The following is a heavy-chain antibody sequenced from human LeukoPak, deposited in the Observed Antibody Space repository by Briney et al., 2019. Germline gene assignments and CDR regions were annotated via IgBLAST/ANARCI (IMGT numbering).Heavy chain of an antibody. D-gene: IGHD6-19*01. CDR2: IYYSGST. J-gene: IGHJ4*02. CDR3: ARRDSSGWTFDY. CDR1: GGSISSGGYY. V-gene: IGHV4-31*03. Sequence: SETLSLTCTVSGGSISSGGYYWSWIRQHPGKGLEWIGYIYYSGSTYYNPSLKSRVTISVNTSKNQFSLKLSSVTAADTAVYYCARRDSSGWTFDYWGQGTLVTVSS.